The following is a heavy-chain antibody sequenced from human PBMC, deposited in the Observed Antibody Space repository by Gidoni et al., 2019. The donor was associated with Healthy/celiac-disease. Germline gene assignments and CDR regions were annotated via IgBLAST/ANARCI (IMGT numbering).Heavy chain of an antibody. CDR1: GGSFSGYF. V-gene: IGHV4-34*01. D-gene: IGHD6-13*01. Sequence: QMQRQQWGAGLLKPSETLSLTCAVDGGSFSGYFWTWIRQSPGKGLEWIGEINHSGSSEYNPSLKSRVTISVDTSKNQFSLKLSSVTAADTAVYYCARRYSTYAFDLWGQGTMVTVSS. CDR3: ARRYSTYAFDL. J-gene: IGHJ3*01. CDR2: INHSGSS.